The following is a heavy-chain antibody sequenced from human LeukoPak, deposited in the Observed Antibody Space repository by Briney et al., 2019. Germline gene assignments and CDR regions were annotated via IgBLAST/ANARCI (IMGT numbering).Heavy chain of an antibody. Sequence: GGSLRLSCAASGFTVSANYMTWVRQAPGKGLEWVSVIYSAGDTYYADSVKGRFSISRDNSKSTLYLQMNSLRAEDTAVYYCAGRYITGWHMDYWGQGTLVTVSS. D-gene: IGHD6-19*01. V-gene: IGHV3-66*01. CDR2: IYSAGDT. J-gene: IGHJ4*02. CDR1: GFTVSANY. CDR3: AGRYITGWHMDY.